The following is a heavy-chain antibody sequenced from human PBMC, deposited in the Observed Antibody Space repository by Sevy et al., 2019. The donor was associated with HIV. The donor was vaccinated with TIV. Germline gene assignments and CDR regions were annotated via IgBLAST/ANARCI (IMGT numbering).Heavy chain of an antibody. CDR3: ARESYFYDTTTFPENDY. Sequence: GGSLRLSCAASGFTFSSFGMNWVRQAPGKGLEWISSISHSTNTRLYAASVTGRFSISRDNARNSLYLQMNSLRAEDTAVYYCARESYFYDTTTFPENDYWGRGTLVTVSS. CDR2: ISHSTNTR. V-gene: IGHV3-48*01. CDR1: GFTFSSFG. J-gene: IGHJ4*02. D-gene: IGHD3-22*01.